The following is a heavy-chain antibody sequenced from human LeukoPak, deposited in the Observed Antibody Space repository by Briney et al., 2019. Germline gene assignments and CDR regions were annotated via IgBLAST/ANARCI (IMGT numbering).Heavy chain of an antibody. CDR2: IYSGGST. Sequence: GGYLRLYCAASGFTVSSNYMSWVRQVPGKGLEWVSVIYSGGSTYYADSVKGRFTISRDNSKNTLYLQMNSLRAEDTAVYYCARDRSFREVREALGWFDPWGQGTLVTVSS. J-gene: IGHJ5*02. CDR3: ARDRSFREVREALGWFDP. D-gene: IGHD3-10*01. CDR1: GFTVSSNY. V-gene: IGHV3-53*01.